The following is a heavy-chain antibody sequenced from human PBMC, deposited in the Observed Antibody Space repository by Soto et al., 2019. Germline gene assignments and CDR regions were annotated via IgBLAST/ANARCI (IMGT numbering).Heavy chain of an antibody. CDR1: GYTFTSYA. CDR2: INAGNGNT. D-gene: IGHD6-19*01. V-gene: IGHV1-3*01. J-gene: IGHJ1*01. CDR3: AREPPKIYSSGEPEYFQH. Sequence: ASVKVSCKASGYTFTSYAMHWVRQAPGQRLEWMGWINAGNGNTKYSQKFQGRVTITRDTSASTAYMELSSLRSEDTAVYYCAREPPKIYSSGEPEYFQHWGQGTLVTVSS.